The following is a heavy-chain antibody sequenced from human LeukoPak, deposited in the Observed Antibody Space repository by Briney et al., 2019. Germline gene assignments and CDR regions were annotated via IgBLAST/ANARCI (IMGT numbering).Heavy chain of an antibody. J-gene: IGHJ4*02. CDR1: GFTFSSYA. CDR3: AKGPRAYYDILTGYCPLDY. CDR2: ISGSGGST. D-gene: IGHD3-9*01. V-gene: IGHV3-23*01. Sequence: GGSLRLSCAASGFTFSSYAMSWVRQAPGKGLEWVSGISGSGGSTYYADSVKGRFTISRDNSKNTLYLQMNSLRAEDTAVYYCAKGPRAYYDILTGYCPLDYWGQGTLVTVSS.